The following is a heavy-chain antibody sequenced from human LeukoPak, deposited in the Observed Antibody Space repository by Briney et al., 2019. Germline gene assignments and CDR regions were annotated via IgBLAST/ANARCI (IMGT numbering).Heavy chain of an antibody. CDR3: ANSRYGGYPFDY. Sequence: GGSLRLSCAASGFTFSSYGMHWVRQAPGKGVEWVAVISYDGSNKYYADSVKGRFTISRDNSKNTLYLQMNSLRAEDTAVYYCANSRYGGYPFDYWGQGTLVTVSS. CDR1: GFTFSSYG. D-gene: IGHD5-12*01. J-gene: IGHJ4*02. V-gene: IGHV3-30*18. CDR2: ISYDGSNK.